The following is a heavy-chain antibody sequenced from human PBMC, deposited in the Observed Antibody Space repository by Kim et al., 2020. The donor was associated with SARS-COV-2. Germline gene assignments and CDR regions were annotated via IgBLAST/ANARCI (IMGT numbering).Heavy chain of an antibody. CDR3: ARDEIVGASRAFDI. D-gene: IGHD1-26*01. J-gene: IGHJ3*02. V-gene: IGHV3-64*01. Sequence: ANSVKGRFTISRDNSKNTLYLQMGSLRAEDMAVYYCARDEIVGASRAFDIWGQGIMVTVSS.